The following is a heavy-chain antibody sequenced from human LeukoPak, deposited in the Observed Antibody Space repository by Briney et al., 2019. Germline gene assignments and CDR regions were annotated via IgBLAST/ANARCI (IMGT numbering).Heavy chain of an antibody. CDR2: INHSGST. CDR3: ARGFRITMVRGVIQQNYYYYGMDV. D-gene: IGHD3-10*01. V-gene: IGHV4-34*01. CDR1: GGSFSGYY. J-gene: IGHJ6*04. Sequence: SETLSLTCAVYGGSFSGYYWSWIRQPPGKGLEWIGEINHSGSTNYNPSLKSRVTISVDTSKNQFSLKLSSVTAADTAVYYCARGFRITMVRGVIQQNYYYYGMDVWGKGTTVTVSS.